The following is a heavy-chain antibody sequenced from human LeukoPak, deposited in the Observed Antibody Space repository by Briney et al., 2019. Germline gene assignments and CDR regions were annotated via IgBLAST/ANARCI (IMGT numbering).Heavy chain of an antibody. CDR3: AKDRYSYAFEYFES. CDR2: ISNDESKK. CDR1: GFTFSSYG. J-gene: IGHJ4*02. D-gene: IGHD3-16*01. V-gene: IGHV3-30*18. Sequence: GGSLRLSCAASGFTFSSYGMHWVRQAPGKGLEWVAVISNDESKKYCADSVKGRFTISRDNSKNTLSLQVSSLRAEDTAVYYCAKDRYSYAFEYFESWGQGTLVTVSS.